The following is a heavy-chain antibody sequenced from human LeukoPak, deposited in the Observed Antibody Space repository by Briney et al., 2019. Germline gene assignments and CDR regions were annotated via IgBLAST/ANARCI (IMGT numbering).Heavy chain of an antibody. CDR1: GFSFSSFA. CDR3: AKDRAASTTGGYFGY. CDR2: IRYDGSEK. V-gene: IGHV3-30*02. J-gene: IGHJ1*01. D-gene: IGHD4-17*01. Sequence: GGSLRLSCAASGFSFSSFAMHWVRQAPGKGLEWVAFIRYDGSEKYHADSVKGRLTISRDNSKKTLYLQMNSLRGEDTAVYYCAKDRAASTTGGYFGYWGQGAPVIVSS.